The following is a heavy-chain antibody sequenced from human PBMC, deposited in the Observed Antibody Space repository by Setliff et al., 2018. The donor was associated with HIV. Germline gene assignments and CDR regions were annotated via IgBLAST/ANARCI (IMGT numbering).Heavy chain of an antibody. J-gene: IGHJ4*02. V-gene: IGHV4-34*01. D-gene: IGHD3-10*01. CDR3: VSQYGSGSYLNY. Sequence: SETLSLTCAVYGGSFSGYYWSWIRQPPGKGLEWIGEINHDRTTNYNPSLKGRVTISVDTSKNQFSLTLNSVTAADTAVYYCVSQYGSGSYLNYWSQGTLVTVSS. CDR1: GGSFSGYY. CDR2: INHDRTT.